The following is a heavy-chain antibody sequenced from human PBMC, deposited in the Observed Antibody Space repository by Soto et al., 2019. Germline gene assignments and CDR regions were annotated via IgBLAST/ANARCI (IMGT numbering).Heavy chain of an antibody. CDR2: VSGYSGHS. CDR3: ARDSSSSGYYYGMDV. CDR1: NETLTTYG. Sequence: QVHLVQSGAEVKKPGASVKVSCKASNETLTTYGISWVRQAPGQGLEWMGWVSGYSGHSSSAQEIQDRGIMTTDTATNTAYMELRSLTSDDSAVYFCARDSSSSGYYYGMDVWGQGTTVTVSS. J-gene: IGHJ6*02. D-gene: IGHD6-6*01. V-gene: IGHV1-18*01.